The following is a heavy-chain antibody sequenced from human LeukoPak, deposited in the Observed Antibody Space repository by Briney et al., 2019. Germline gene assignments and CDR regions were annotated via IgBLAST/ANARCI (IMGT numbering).Heavy chain of an antibody. CDR2: IYYSGST. D-gene: IGHD6-19*01. CDR3: ASGPSSGWYRY. Sequence: PSETLSLTCTVSGGSISSGSYYWGWIRQPPGKGLEWIGSIYYSGSTYYNPSLKSRVTISVDTSKNQFSLKLSSVTAADTAVYYCASGPSSGWYRYWGQGTLVTVSS. V-gene: IGHV4-39*01. J-gene: IGHJ4*02. CDR1: GGSISSGSYY.